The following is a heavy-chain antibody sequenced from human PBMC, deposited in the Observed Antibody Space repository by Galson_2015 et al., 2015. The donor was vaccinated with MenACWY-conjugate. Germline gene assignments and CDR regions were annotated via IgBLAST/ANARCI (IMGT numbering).Heavy chain of an antibody. D-gene: IGHD3-16*01. V-gene: IGHV1-18*04. CDR1: GLIFTISG. CDR2: ISASNGNA. J-gene: IGHJ4*02. CDR3: VRDMGFFDH. Sequence: SVKVSCKASGLIFTISGFSWVRQAPGQGLEWMGWISASNGNAKYAKRVQDRLSLTTDKSTSTAYMELRTLTSDDAAVYYCVRDMGFFDHWGQGSMVTVSP.